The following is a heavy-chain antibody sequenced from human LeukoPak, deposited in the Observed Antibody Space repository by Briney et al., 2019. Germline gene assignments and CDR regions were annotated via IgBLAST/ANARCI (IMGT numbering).Heavy chain of an antibody. CDR1: GFTFSSYA. Sequence: PGGSLRLSCAASGFTFSSYAMHRVRQAPGKGLEWVAVISYDGSNKYYADSVKGRFTISRDNSKNTLYLQMNSLRAEDTAVYYCARDSYGYCSSTSCYQLDYWGQGTLVTVSS. D-gene: IGHD2-2*01. CDR2: ISYDGSNK. V-gene: IGHV3-30*04. J-gene: IGHJ4*02. CDR3: ARDSYGYCSSTSCYQLDY.